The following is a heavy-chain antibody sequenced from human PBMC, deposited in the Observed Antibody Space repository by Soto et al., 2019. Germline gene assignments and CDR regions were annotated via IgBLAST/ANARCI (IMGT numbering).Heavy chain of an antibody. CDR2: IYYSGST. CDR3: ARDQPLYYDFWSGSSVSAPGGNFVI. V-gene: IGHV4-59*01. Sequence: PSETLSLTCTVSGGSISSYYWSWIRQPPGKGLEWIGYIYYSGSTNYNPSLKSRVTISVDTSKNHFSLKLSSVTAADTAVYYCARDQPLYYDFWSGSSVSAPGGNFVIWGQGTMVTVSS. J-gene: IGHJ3*02. D-gene: IGHD3-3*01. CDR1: GGSISSYY.